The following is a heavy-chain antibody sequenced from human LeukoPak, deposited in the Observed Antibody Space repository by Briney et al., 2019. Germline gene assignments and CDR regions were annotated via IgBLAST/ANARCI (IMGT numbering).Heavy chain of an antibody. D-gene: IGHD3-22*01. Sequence: GGSLRLSCAASGFTVSSNYMSWVRQAPGKGLEWVSVIYSGGSTYYADSVKGRFTISRDNSKNTLYLQMNSLRAEDTAVYYCARDLSYYDSSGFGAFDIWGQGTMVTVSS. V-gene: IGHV3-66*01. CDR1: GFTVSSNY. J-gene: IGHJ3*02. CDR3: ARDLSYYDSSGFGAFDI. CDR2: IYSGGST.